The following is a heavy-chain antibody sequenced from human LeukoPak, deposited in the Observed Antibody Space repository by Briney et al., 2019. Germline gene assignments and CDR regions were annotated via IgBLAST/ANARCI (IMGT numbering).Heavy chain of an antibody. CDR3: ARTRHDGYADY. CDR1: GDSIISYY. Sequence: SETLSLTCTVSGDSIISYYWSWIRQPPGKGLEWISYIYYSGSTKYNPSLKGRVTISVDTSKNQFSLKLSSVTAADTAVYYCARTRHDGYADYWGQGTLVTVSS. V-gene: IGHV4-59*08. D-gene: IGHD5-24*01. CDR2: IYYSGST. J-gene: IGHJ4*02.